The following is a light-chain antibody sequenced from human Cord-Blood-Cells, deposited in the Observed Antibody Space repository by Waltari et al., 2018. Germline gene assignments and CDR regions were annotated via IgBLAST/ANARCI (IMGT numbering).Light chain of an antibody. J-gene: IGLJ3*02. Sequence: QSVLTQPPSVSGAPGQRVTISCTGSSSNIGAGYDVHWYQQLPGTAPKLLNTGNSSRPSGVPDRFSGSKSGTSASLAITGLQAEDEADYYCQSYDSSFWVFGGGTKLTVL. CDR1: SSNIGAGYD. CDR2: GNS. V-gene: IGLV1-40*01. CDR3: QSYDSSFWV.